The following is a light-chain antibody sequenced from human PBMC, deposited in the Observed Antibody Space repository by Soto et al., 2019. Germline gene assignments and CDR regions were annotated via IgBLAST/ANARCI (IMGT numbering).Light chain of an antibody. J-gene: IGLJ2*01. CDR1: SSNIGSNP. CDR3: AAWDDSLNGVL. CDR2: NNN. Sequence: QSVLTQPPSASGTPGQRVTISCSGSSSNIGSNPVHWYQQVPGTAPKLLIHNNNQRPSGVPARFSGSKSGTSASLAISGLQSEHEADYYCAAWDDSLNGVLFGGGTKLTVL. V-gene: IGLV1-44*01.